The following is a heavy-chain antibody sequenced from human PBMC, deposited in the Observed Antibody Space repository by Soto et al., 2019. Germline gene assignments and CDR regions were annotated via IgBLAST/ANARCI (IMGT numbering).Heavy chain of an antibody. D-gene: IGHD2-2*03. CDR3: ARLVVGGYCSSTSCYTNWFDP. CDR1: GYTFTSYA. Sequence: QVQLVQSGAEVKKPGASVKVSCKASGYTFTSYAMHWVRQAPGQRREWMGWINAGNGNPKYSQKFQGRVTITRDTSASTAYMELSGLRSEDTAVYYCARLVVGGYCSSTSCYTNWFDPWGQGPLVAVSS. CDR2: INAGNGNP. V-gene: IGHV1-3*01. J-gene: IGHJ5*02.